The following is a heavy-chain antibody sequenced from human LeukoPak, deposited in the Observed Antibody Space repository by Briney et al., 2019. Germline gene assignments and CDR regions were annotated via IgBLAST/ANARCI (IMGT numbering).Heavy chain of an antibody. D-gene: IGHD6-13*01. CDR2: IGGSGGST. Sequence: GGSLRLSCAASGFTFSSYAMGWVRQAPGKGLEWVSGIGGSGGSTYYADSVKGRFTISRDNSKNTLYLQMNSLRAEDTAVYYCAREGYSSSGDWFDPWGQGTLVTVSS. V-gene: IGHV3-23*01. CDR1: GFTFSSYA. CDR3: AREGYSSSGDWFDP. J-gene: IGHJ5*02.